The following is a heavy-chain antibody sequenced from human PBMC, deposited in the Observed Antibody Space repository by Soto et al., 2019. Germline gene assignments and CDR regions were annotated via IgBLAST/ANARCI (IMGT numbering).Heavy chain of an antibody. V-gene: IGHV4-39*07. Sequence: SETLSLTCTISGGSISSSSYYWGWIRQPPGKGLEWIGSFYYTGSTYYNPSLKSRVTISVDTSKNQFSLKLSSVTAADTAVYYCAREWRLRGYYYYGMDVWGQGTTVTVSS. CDR2: FYYTGST. CDR1: GGSISSSSYY. D-gene: IGHD4-17*01. CDR3: AREWRLRGYYYYGMDV. J-gene: IGHJ6*02.